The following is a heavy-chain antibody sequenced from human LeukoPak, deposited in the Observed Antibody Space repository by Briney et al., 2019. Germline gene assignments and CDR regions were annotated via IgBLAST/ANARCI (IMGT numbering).Heavy chain of an antibody. D-gene: IGHD2-2*01. CDR2: ISSSSSYI. CDR1: GFTFSSYS. CDR3: ARDGGYCSSTSCYSCYMDV. J-gene: IGHJ6*03. V-gene: IGHV3-21*01. Sequence: GGSLRLSCAASGFTFSSYSMNWVRQAPGKGLEWVSSISSSSSYIYYADSVKGRFTISRDNAKNSLYLQMNSLRAEDTAVYYCARDGGYCSSTSCYSCYMDVWGKGTTVTVSS.